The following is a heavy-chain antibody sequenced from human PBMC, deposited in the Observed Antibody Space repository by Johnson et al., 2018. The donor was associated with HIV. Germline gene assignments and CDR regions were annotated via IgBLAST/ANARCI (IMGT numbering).Heavy chain of an antibody. J-gene: IGHJ3*01. D-gene: IGHD2-2*01. CDR2: ISYHGSNK. CDR3: ARGYCTSSSHCDAFDL. Sequence: QMLLVESGGGLVQPGGSLRLSCAASGFTVSRNYMNWVRQAPGKGLEWVSVISYHGSNKYYADSVKGRFTISRDNSKNTLYLQMNSLRAEDTAVYFCARGYCTSSSHCDAFDLWGQGTMVTVSS. V-gene: IGHV3-30*03. CDR1: GFTVSRNY.